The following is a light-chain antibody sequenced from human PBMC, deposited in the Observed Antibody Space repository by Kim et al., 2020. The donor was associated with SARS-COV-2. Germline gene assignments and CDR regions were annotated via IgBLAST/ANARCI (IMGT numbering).Light chain of an antibody. V-gene: IGLV1-44*01. Sequence: GRRVTISCSGTSSNIGSNPVNWYQQLPGPAPKLLIYSNNQRPSGVPDRFSGSKSGTSASLAISGLQSEDEADCYCAAWDDSLNGWVFGGGTQLTVL. CDR2: SNN. CDR3: AAWDDSLNGWV. CDR1: SSNIGSNP. J-gene: IGLJ3*02.